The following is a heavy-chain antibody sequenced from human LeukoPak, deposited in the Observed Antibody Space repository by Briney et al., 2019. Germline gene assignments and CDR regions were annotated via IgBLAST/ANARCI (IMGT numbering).Heavy chain of an antibody. CDR2: INPSGGST. Sequence: ASVKVSCKASGYTFTRHYMHWVRQAPGQGLEWMGIINPSGGSTSYAQKFQGRVTMTRDMSTSTVYMELSSLRSEDTAVYYCARDQIILTGYSGAPLYYYYYMDVWGKGTTVTVSS. D-gene: IGHD3-9*01. CDR3: ARDQIILTGYSGAPLYYYYYMDV. V-gene: IGHV1-46*01. CDR1: GYTFTRHY. J-gene: IGHJ6*03.